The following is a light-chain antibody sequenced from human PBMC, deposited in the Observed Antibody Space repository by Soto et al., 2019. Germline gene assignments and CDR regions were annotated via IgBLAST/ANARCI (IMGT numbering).Light chain of an antibody. CDR2: GAS. CDR1: QSVSSSF. V-gene: IGKV3-20*01. Sequence: EIVLTQSPGTLSLSLGERATLSCRASQSVSSSFLAWYQQKPGQAPRLLIYGASTRATGIPDRFSGSGSGTDFTLPISRLGLEVFEVISCQQKVASPRGTFAKGTRV. CDR3: QQKVASPRGT. J-gene: IGKJ1*01.